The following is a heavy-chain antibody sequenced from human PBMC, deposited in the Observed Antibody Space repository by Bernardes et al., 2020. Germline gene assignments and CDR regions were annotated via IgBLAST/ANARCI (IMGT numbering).Heavy chain of an antibody. D-gene: IGHD5-12*01. V-gene: IGHV3-21*01. CDR2: ISSSNSYI. Sequence: GGSLRLSCAASGFTFSSYSMNWVRQAPGKGLEWVSSISSSNSYIYYADSVTGRFTTSRDNAKNSLYLQMNSLRAEDTAVYYCARVLLVYSGYVPDAFDMWGQGTMVTVSS. J-gene: IGHJ3*02. CDR3: ARVLLVYSGYVPDAFDM. CDR1: GFTFSSYS.